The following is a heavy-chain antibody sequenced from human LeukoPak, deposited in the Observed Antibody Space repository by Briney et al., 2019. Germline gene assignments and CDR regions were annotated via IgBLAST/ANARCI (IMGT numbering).Heavy chain of an antibody. Sequence: MSSETLSLTRTVSGGSISSGGYYWSWIRQHPGKGLEWIGYIYYSGSTYCNPSLKSRVTISVDTSKNQFSLKLSSVTAADTAVYYCARDAIGMDVWGQGTTVTVSS. CDR3: ARDAIGMDV. CDR1: GGSISSGGYY. J-gene: IGHJ6*02. CDR2: IYYSGST. V-gene: IGHV4-31*03.